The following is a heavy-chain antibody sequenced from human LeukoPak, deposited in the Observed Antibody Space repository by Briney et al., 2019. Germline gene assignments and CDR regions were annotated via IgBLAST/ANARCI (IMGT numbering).Heavy chain of an antibody. CDR1: GFTFSSYG. D-gene: IGHD3-10*01. CDR2: ISLDGSNK. CDR3: AKDGEVSWFGPESY. J-gene: IGHJ4*02. V-gene: IGHV3-30*18. Sequence: GRSLRLCCAASGFTFSSYGMHWVRQAAGMGLEWVALISLDGSNKDYAESVKGRFTISRDSSKNTLYLQMNSLRAEDTAVYYCAKDGEVSWFGPESYWGQGTLVAVSS.